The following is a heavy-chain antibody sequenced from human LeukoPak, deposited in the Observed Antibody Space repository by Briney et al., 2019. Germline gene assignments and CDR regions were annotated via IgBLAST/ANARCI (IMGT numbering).Heavy chain of an antibody. CDR3: ARGRGVVPAAIVPWFDP. CDR1: GGSVSSGSYY. J-gene: IGHJ5*02. CDR2: IYYSGST. V-gene: IGHV4-61*01. D-gene: IGHD2-2*01. Sequence: SETLSLTCTVSGGSVSSGSYYWSWIRQPPGTGLEWIGYIYYSGSTNYNPSLKSRVTISVDTSKNQFSLKLSSVTAADTAVYYCARGRGVVPAAIVPWFDPWGQGTLVTVSS.